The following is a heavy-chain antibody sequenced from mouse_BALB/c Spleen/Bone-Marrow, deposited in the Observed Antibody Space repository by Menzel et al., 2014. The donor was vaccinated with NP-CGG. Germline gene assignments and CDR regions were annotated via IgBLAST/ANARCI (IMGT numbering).Heavy chain of an antibody. CDR3: ARPGYYGYQDV. D-gene: IGHD1-2*01. V-gene: IGHV4-1*02. CDR2: INPDSSTI. J-gene: IGHJ1*01. CDR1: GFDFSRYW. Sequence: VQLKESGGGLVQPGGSLKLSCAASGFDFSRYWMTWVRQAPGKGLEWIGEINPDSSTINYTPSLKDKFIISRDNAKNALYLQMSKVRSEDTALYYCARPGYYGYQDVWGAGTTVTVSS.